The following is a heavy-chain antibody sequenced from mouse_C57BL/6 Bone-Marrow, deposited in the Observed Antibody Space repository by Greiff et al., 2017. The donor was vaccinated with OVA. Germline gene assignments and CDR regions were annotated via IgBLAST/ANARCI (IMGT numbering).Heavy chain of an antibody. J-gene: IGHJ3*01. V-gene: IGHV1-61*01. CDR2: IYPSDSET. CDR1: GYTFTSFW. CDR3: ARSIYKDYQAWFAY. Sequence: VQLQQSGAELVRPGSSVKLSCKASGYTFTSFWMDWVKQRPGQGLEWIGNIYPSDSETHYNQKFKDKATLTVDKSSSTAYMQLSSLTSEDSAVDYGARSIYKDYQAWFAYWGQGTPVTVSA. D-gene: IGHD2-4*01.